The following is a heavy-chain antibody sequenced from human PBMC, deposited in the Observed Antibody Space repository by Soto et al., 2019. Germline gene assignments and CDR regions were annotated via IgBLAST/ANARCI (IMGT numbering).Heavy chain of an antibody. CDR3: TVWGSGNDFGAA. CDR2: SKNKADSYTT. Sequence: EVQLVESGGGLVQPGGSLRLSCAASGFTFSDHYMDWVRQAPGKGLEWVGRSKNKADSYTTEYAASVKGRFTISRDGSKISLFLQMNSLKTEETAVYYCTVWGSGNDFGAAWGQGILVTVSS. CDR1: GFTFSDHY. V-gene: IGHV3-72*01. D-gene: IGHD3-10*01. J-gene: IGHJ4*02.